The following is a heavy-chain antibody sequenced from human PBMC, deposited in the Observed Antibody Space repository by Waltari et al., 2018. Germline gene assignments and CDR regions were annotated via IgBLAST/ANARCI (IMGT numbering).Heavy chain of an antibody. CDR2: LTHRGST. CDR1: GGSFTSYY. Sequence: QVKLKQWGAGLLKPSETLSLTCSVDGGSFTSYYWSWIRQPPGKGLEWIGELTHRGSTNYTPSLTGRVTMSVDKSKSQFSRKLTSVTAADTAVYYCLNLAYCNPSTCYPRPGWGPGNLVVVSS. CDR3: LNLAYCNPSTCYPRPG. V-gene: IGHV4-34*01. J-gene: IGHJ4*02. D-gene: IGHD2-2*01.